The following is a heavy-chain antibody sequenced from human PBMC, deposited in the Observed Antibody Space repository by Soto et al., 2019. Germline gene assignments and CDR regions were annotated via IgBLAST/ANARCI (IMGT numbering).Heavy chain of an antibody. D-gene: IGHD4-4*01. CDR2: ISYDGSNK. CDR3: ARADQVTTVTTALYYGMDV. V-gene: IGHV3-30*03. Sequence: GGSLRLSCAASGFTFSSYGMHWVRQAPGKGLEWVAVISYDGSNKYYADSVKGRFTISRDNSKNTLYLQMNSLRAEDTAVYYCARADQVTTVTTALYYGMDVWGQGTTVTVSS. J-gene: IGHJ6*02. CDR1: GFTFSSYG.